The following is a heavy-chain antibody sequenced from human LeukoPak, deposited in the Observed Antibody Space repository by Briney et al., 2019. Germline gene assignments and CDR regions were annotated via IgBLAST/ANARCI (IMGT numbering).Heavy chain of an antibody. V-gene: IGHV3-7*01. J-gene: IGHJ4*02. Sequence: GGSLRLSCGASGFTFRSFALSWVRQAPGKGLEWVANIKQDGSEKYYVDSVKGRFTISRDNAKNSLYLQMNSLRAEDTAVYYCASYQYQLLAVDYWGQGTLVTVSS. D-gene: IGHD2-2*01. CDR3: ASYQYQLLAVDY. CDR1: GFTFRSFA. CDR2: IKQDGSEK.